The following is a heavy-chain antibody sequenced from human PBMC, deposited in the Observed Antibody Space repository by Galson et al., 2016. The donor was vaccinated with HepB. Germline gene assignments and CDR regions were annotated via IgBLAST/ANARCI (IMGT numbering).Heavy chain of an antibody. CDR1: GYSLTRYG. V-gene: IGHV1-18*01. CDR3: ARAGRGTYYYFDL. Sequence: SVKVSCKALGYSLTRYGFIWVRQAPGQGLEWMGWISGSNGNTNYAQRLQDRLIMTTDTPTNTAYMELTSLTSDDTAVYYCARAGRGTYYYFDLWGQGTLVTVSS. J-gene: IGHJ4*02. D-gene: IGHD1-26*01. CDR2: ISGSNGNT.